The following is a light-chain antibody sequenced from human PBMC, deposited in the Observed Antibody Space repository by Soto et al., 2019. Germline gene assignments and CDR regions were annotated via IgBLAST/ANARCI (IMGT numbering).Light chain of an antibody. CDR3: QHYDHLPIT. J-gene: IGKJ5*01. Sequence: MTQSPSSLSASKRDRLTITCQASQDISNHLNWYQQKPGRAPRLLLYDASSLETGVPSRFSGSGSGTDFTLTISSLQPEDVATYYCQHYDHLPITFGQGTLLEIK. CDR2: DAS. CDR1: QDISNH. V-gene: IGKV1-33*01.